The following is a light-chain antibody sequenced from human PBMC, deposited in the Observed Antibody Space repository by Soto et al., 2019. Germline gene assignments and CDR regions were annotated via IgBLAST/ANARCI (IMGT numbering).Light chain of an antibody. CDR3: QQYGSSPT. CDR1: QSVSSSY. Sequence: EIVLTQSPGTLSLSPGQRAALSCRASQSVSSSYLTWYQQKPGQAPRLLIYGASSRATGIPDRFSGSGSGTDFTLTISRLEPEDFAVYYCQQYGSSPTFGQGTKVDIK. CDR2: GAS. V-gene: IGKV3-20*01. J-gene: IGKJ1*01.